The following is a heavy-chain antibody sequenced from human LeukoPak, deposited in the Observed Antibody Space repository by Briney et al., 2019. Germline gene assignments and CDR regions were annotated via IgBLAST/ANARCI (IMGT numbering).Heavy chain of an antibody. CDR1: GGSISSSSYY. V-gene: IGHV4-39*01. CDR2: IYYSGGT. D-gene: IGHD3-22*01. J-gene: IGHJ4*02. CDR3: ARQQRGDDSSGYPYYFDY. Sequence: SETLSLTCTVSGGSISSSSYYWGWLRQPPGKGLEWIGSIYYSGGTYYNPSLKSRVTISVDTSKNQFSLKLSSVTAADTAVYYCARQQRGDDSSGYPYYFDYWGQGTLVTVSS.